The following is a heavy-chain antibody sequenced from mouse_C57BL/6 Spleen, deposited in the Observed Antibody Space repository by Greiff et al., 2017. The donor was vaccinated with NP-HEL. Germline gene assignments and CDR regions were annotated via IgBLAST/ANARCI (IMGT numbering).Heavy chain of an antibody. D-gene: IGHD2-1*01. CDR2: ISSGSSTI. V-gene: IGHV5-17*01. Sequence: EVMLVESGGGLVKPGGSLKLSCAASGFTFSDHGMHWVRQAPEKGLEWVAYISSGSSTIYYADTVKGRFTISRDNAKNTLFLQMTSLRSEDTAMYYCARHLPYAMDYWGQGTSVTVSS. J-gene: IGHJ4*01. CDR1: GFTFSDHG. CDR3: ARHLPYAMDY.